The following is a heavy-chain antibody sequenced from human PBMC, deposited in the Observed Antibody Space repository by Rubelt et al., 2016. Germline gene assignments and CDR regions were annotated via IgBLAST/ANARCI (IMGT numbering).Heavy chain of an antibody. CDR2: INAGNGNT. CDR3: AREVAATPFDY. V-gene: IGHV1-3*01. D-gene: IGHD2-15*01. CDR1: GGTFSSYA. J-gene: IGHJ4*02. Sequence: QVQLVQSGAEVKKPGSSVKVSCKASGGTFSSYAISWVRQAPGQGLEWMGWINAGNGNTKYSQKFQGRVTITRDTAASTAYMELSSLRSEDTAVYYCAREVAATPFDYWGQGTLVTVSS.